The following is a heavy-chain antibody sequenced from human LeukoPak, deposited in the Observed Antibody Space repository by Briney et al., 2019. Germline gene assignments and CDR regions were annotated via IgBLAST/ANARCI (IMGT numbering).Heavy chain of an antibody. CDR1: GYTFTSYD. Sequence: ASVKVSCKASGYTFTSYDINWVRQATGQGPEWMGWMNPNSGNTGYAQKFQGRVTMTRNTSISTAYMELSSLRSEDTAVYYCARDVTGSGGWRELGLWGPGTLVTVSS. J-gene: IGHJ4*02. CDR2: MNPNSGNT. D-gene: IGHD6-19*01. V-gene: IGHV1-8*01. CDR3: ARDVTGSGGWRELGL.